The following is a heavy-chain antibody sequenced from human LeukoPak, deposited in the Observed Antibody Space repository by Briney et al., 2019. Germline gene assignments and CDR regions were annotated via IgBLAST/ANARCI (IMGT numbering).Heavy chain of an antibody. CDR2: INPNSGGT. CDR3: ARAKVGATVEFDY. J-gene: IGHJ4*02. V-gene: IGHV1-2*04. CDR1: GYTFTSYG. Sequence: GASVKVSCKASGYTFTSYGISWVRQAPGQGLEWMGWINPNSGGTNYAQKFQGWVTMTRDTSISTAYMELSRLRSDDTAVYYCARAKVGATVEFDYWGQGTLVTVSS. D-gene: IGHD1-26*01.